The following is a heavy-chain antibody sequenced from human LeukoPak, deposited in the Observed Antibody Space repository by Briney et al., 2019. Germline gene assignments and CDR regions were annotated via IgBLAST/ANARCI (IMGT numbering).Heavy chain of an antibody. CDR2: IKSDGSRT. CDR3: ARELPFDY. V-gene: IGHV3-74*01. D-gene: IGHD2-15*01. CDR1: GFTFSNYW. J-gene: IGHJ4*02. Sequence: GGSLRLSCAASGFTFSNYWMHWVRQAPGKGLVWISRIKSDGSRTDYADSVKGRFTISRDNAKNTLYLQLNSLRAEDTAVYYCARELPFDYWGQGSLVSVSS.